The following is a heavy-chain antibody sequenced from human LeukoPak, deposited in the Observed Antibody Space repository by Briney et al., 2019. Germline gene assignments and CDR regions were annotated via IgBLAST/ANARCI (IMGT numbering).Heavy chain of an antibody. Sequence: GGSLRLSCAASGFTVSSNYMSWVRQAPGKGLEWVSIIYSGGSTFYADSVKGRFTISRDNSKNTLYLQMNSLRAEDTAVYYCARESFAARWDWGQGTLVTVSS. D-gene: IGHD6-6*01. CDR3: ARESFAARWD. V-gene: IGHV3-53*01. J-gene: IGHJ4*02. CDR2: IYSGGST. CDR1: GFTVSSNY.